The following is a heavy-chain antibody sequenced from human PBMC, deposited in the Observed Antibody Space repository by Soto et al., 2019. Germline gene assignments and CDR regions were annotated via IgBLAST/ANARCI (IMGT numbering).Heavy chain of an antibody. CDR2: ISYDGINK. CDR1: GFIFRTYP. Sequence: PGGSLRLSCAASGFIFRTYPVHWVRQAPGTGLEWVGVISYDGINKYYADSVKGRFTISRDNSKNTLYLQMNSLRAEDTAVYYCATSRNYDSLTGNFDYWGQGTLVTLSS. J-gene: IGHJ4*02. CDR3: ATSRNYDSLTGNFDY. V-gene: IGHV3-30-3*01. D-gene: IGHD3-9*01.